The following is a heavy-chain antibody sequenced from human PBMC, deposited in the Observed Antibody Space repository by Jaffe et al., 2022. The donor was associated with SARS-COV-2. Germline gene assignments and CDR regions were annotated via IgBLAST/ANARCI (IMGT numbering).Heavy chain of an antibody. J-gene: IGHJ4*02. CDR2: IKQDGNEK. CDR3: VRDWYGALDY. D-gene: IGHD3-10*01. Sequence: EVQLVESGGGLVQPGGSLRLSCAASGFTFSHYWMRWVRQAPGKGLEWVANIKQDGNEKEYVDSVKGRFTISRDNAKNSLYLQMNSLRAEDTAVYYCVRDWYGALDYWGQGNLVTVSS. CDR1: GFTFSHYW. V-gene: IGHV3-7*01.